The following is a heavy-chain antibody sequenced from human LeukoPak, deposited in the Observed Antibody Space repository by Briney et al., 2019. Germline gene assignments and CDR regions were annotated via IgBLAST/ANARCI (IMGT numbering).Heavy chain of an antibody. D-gene: IGHD1-26*01. CDR3: AKGGGTWDYYYMDV. J-gene: IGHJ6*03. CDR1: GFAFDDYA. CDR2: ISWNSGSI. Sequence: GGSLRLSCAASGFAFDDYAMHWVRQAPGKGLEWVSGISWNSGSIGYADSVKGRFTISRDNAKNSLYLQTNSLRAEDMALYYCAKGGGTWDYYYMDVWGKGTTVTVSS. V-gene: IGHV3-9*03.